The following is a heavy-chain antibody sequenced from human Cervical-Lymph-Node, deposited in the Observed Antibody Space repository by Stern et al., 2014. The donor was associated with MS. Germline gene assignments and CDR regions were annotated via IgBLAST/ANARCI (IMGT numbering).Heavy chain of an antibody. CDR2: ISAYNGNT. J-gene: IGHJ4*02. CDR3: ARAIRFGPPAGPTGY. D-gene: IGHD3-3*01. CDR1: GYTFTSYG. Sequence: VHLVESGAEVKKPGASVKVSCKASGYTFTSYGISWVRQAPGQGLEWMGWISAYNGNTNYAQKLQGRVTMTTDTSTSTAYMELRSLRSDDTAVYYCARAIRFGPPAGPTGYWGQGTLVTVSS. V-gene: IGHV1-18*01.